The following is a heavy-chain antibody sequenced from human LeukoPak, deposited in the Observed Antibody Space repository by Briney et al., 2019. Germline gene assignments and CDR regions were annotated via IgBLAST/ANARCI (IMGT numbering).Heavy chain of an antibody. Sequence: ASVKVSCKASGYTFTGYYMHWVRQAPGQGLEWMGRINPNNGGTNYAQKFQGRVTMTRNTSISTAYMELSSLRSEDTAVYYCARGSGGSGYSFDYWGQGTLVTVSS. CDR3: ARGSGGSGYSFDY. J-gene: IGHJ4*02. CDR2: INPNNGGT. CDR1: GYTFTGYY. D-gene: IGHD3-22*01. V-gene: IGHV1-2*06.